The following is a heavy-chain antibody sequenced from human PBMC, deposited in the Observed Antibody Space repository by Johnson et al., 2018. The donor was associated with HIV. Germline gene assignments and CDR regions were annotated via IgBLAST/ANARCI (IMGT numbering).Heavy chain of an antibody. J-gene: IGHJ3*02. V-gene: IGHV3-20*04. Sequence: VQLVESGGGVVRPGGSLRLSCAASGFSFDDYGMNWVRQAPGKGLEWVSGINWNGASTGYADSVKGRFTISRDNAKNSLYLQMNSLRAGDKAVYYCVRDGNYYDILNEAFDIWGQGTMVTVSS. CDR1: GFSFDDYG. CDR3: VRDGNYYDILNEAFDI. D-gene: IGHD3-22*01. CDR2: INWNGAST.